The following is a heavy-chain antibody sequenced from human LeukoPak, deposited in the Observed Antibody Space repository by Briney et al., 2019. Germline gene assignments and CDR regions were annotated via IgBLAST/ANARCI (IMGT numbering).Heavy chain of an antibody. V-gene: IGHV1-2*02. Sequence: ASVTVSFTASGYTFTDYYMHWVRQAPGQGLEWMGWINPNSGGTNYAQKFQGRVTMTRDTSISTAYMELSRLRSDDTAIYYCAVSPSLRSPRNWGQGTLVTVSS. CDR3: AVSPSLRSPRN. CDR2: INPNSGGT. J-gene: IGHJ4*02. CDR1: GYTFTDYY.